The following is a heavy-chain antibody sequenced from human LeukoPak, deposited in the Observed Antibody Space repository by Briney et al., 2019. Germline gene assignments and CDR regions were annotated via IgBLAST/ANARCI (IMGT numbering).Heavy chain of an antibody. J-gene: IGHJ6*02. D-gene: IGHD3-9*01. CDR3: ARNGNFDWLYYYYGMDV. V-gene: IGHV3-30*02. Sequence: GGSLRLSCAASGFTFSSYGMHWVRQAPGKGLEWVAFIRYDGSNKYYADSVKGRFTISRDNSKNTLYLQMNSLRAEDTAVYYCARNGNFDWLYYYYGMDVWGQGTTVTVSS. CDR1: GFTFSSYG. CDR2: IRYDGSNK.